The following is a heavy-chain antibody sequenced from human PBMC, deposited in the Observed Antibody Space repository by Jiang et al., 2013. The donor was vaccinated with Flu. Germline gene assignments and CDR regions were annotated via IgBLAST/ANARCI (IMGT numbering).Heavy chain of an antibody. CDR3: ARTGIHYYDSSGYYNY. V-gene: IGHV4-38-2*02. CDR2: IYHSGST. J-gene: IGHJ4*02. D-gene: IGHD3-22*01. CDR1: GYSISSGYY. Sequence: LLKPSETLSLTCTVSGYSISSGYYWGWIRQPPGKGLEWIGSIYHSGSTYYNPSLKSRVTISVDTSKNQFSLKLSSVTAADTAVYYCARTGIHYYDSSGYYNYWGQGTLVTVSS.